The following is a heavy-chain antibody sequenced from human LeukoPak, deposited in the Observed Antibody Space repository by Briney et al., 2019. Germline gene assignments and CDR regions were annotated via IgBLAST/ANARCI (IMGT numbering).Heavy chain of an antibody. CDR2: ISYDGSNK. Sequence: GGSLRLSCAASGFTFSSYGMHWVRQAPGKGLEWVAIISYDGSNKYYADSVKGRFTISRDNSKNTLYLQMSSLSAEDTAVYYCARTTTPHYYGSGSYALGYWGQGTLVTVPS. CDR1: GFTFSSYG. D-gene: IGHD3-10*01. CDR3: ARTTTPHYYGSGSYALGY. J-gene: IGHJ4*02. V-gene: IGHV3-30*03.